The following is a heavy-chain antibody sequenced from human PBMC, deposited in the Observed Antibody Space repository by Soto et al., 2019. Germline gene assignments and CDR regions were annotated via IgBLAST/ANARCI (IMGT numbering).Heavy chain of an antibody. V-gene: IGHV1-58*02. Sequence: SVKVSCKASGFTFTSSAMQWVRQARGQRLEWIGWIVVGSGNTNYVQKFQERVTITRDMSTSTAYMELSSLRSEDTAVYYCAVHYDYGAAPFDYWGQGTLVTVSS. CDR3: AVHYDYGAAPFDY. J-gene: IGHJ4*02. CDR1: GFTFTSSA. D-gene: IGHD4-17*01. CDR2: IVVGSGNT.